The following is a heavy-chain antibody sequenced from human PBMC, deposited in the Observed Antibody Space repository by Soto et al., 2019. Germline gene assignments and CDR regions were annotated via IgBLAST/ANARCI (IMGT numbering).Heavy chain of an antibody. D-gene: IGHD2-15*01. J-gene: IGHJ6*02. V-gene: IGHV5-51*01. CDR3: ASLPATLCYSCAMDV. CDR2: IYPGDSDT. CDR1: GYSFTSYW. Sequence: GESLKISCKGSGYSFTSYWIGWVRQMPGKGLEWMGIIYPGDSDTRYSPSFQGQVTISADKSISTAYLQWSSLKASDTAMYYCASLPATLCYSCAMDVWGPGTTVTVSS.